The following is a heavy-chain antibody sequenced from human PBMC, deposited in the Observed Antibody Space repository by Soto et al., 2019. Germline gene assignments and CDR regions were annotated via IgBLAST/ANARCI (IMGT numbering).Heavy chain of an antibody. CDR3: ATTDEGSSIPFDI. J-gene: IGHJ3*02. V-gene: IGHV3-30-3*01. D-gene: IGHD6-13*01. CDR1: GFTFSSYA. Sequence: QVQLVESGGGVVQPGRSLRLSCAASGFTFSSYAMHWVRQAPGKGLEWVAVISYDGSNKYYADSVKGRFTISRDNXMDTLYLQMNSLRAEDTAVYYCATTDEGSSIPFDIWGQGTMVTVSS. CDR2: ISYDGSNK.